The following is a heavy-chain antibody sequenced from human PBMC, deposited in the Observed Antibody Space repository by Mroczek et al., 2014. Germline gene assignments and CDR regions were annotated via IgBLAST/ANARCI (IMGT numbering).Heavy chain of an antibody. CDR1: GYTFTSYG. Sequence: QVQLVQSGAEVKKPGASVKVSCKASGYTFTSYGISWVRQAPGQRLEWMGWISAYNGNTNYAQKLQGRVTMTTDTSTSTAYMELRSLRSDDTAVYYCARVGRDIVVVVAEDMDVWGKGTTITVSS. J-gene: IGHJ6*03. D-gene: IGHD2-15*01. CDR3: ARVGRDIVVVVAEDMDV. CDR2: ISAYNGNT. V-gene: IGHV1-18*01.